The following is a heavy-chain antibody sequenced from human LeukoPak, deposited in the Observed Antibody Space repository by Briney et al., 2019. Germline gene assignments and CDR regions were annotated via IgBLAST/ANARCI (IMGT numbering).Heavy chain of an antibody. CDR2: IRGSGADT. CDR3: AEDRGRWAFDI. Sequence: GGSLRVSCAASGFTFSNYAMSGVRQAPGKGLEWVSAIRGSGADTYYADSVKGRFTISRDNSKNTLNMQMNSLRAEDTAVYYCAEDRGRWAFDIWGPGTMVTVSS. D-gene: IGHD3-10*01. J-gene: IGHJ3*02. CDR1: GFTFSNYA. V-gene: IGHV3-23*01.